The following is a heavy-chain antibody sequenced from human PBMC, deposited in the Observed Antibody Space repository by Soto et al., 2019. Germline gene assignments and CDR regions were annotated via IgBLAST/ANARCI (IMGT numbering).Heavy chain of an antibody. CDR3: ARGEVSRYYGSGCIEY. D-gene: IGHD3-10*01. V-gene: IGHV3-21*01. CDR1: GFTFSSYS. CDR2: ISSSSSYI. Sequence: EVQLVESGGGLVKPGGSMRLSCAASGFTFSSYSMNWVRQAPGKGLEWVSSISSSSSYIYYADSVKGRFTISRDNAKNSLYLQMNSLRAEDTAVYYCARGEVSRYYGSGCIEYWGQGTLVTVSS. J-gene: IGHJ4*02.